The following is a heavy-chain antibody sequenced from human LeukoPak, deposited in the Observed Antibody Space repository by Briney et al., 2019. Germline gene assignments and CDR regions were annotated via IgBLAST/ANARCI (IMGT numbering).Heavy chain of an antibody. CDR1: GYSLTSYG. D-gene: IGHD2-2*01. V-gene: IGHV1-18*01. J-gene: IGHJ6*03. CDR2: ISTYNGNT. CDR3: ARAVPTAAGGYYMDV. Sequence: ASVKVSCKASGYSLTSYGISWVRPAPGQGLEWLGWISTYNGNTNYAQKFQGRVTITTDTSTSTGYMELRSLRSDDTAVYYCARAVPTAAGGYYMDVWGKGTTVTVSS.